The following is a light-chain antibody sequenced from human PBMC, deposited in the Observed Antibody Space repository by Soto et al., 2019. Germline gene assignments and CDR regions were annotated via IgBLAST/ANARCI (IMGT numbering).Light chain of an antibody. CDR1: QSVSSAY. V-gene: IGKV3D-20*02. J-gene: IGKJ5*01. CDR3: HQRQYWPPIT. CDR2: DVS. Sequence: EIVLTQSPCTLSFSPGERSTLSFMASQSVSSAYLAWYQQKPGQAPRLLIYDVSSRATGIPDRFSGSGSGTDFTLTISSLEPEDFAVYYCHQRQYWPPITFGQGTRLEI.